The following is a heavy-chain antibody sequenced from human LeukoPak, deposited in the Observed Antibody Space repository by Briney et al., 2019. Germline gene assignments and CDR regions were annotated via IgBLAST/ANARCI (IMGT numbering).Heavy chain of an antibody. V-gene: IGHV3-7*01. CDR3: ARDPDVTAAGTLYYFDY. Sequence: GGSLRLSCAASGFTFSSYWMSWVRQAPGKGLEWVANIKQDGSEKYYADSVKGRFTISRDNSKNTLYLQMNSLRAEDTAVYYCARDPDVTAAGTLYYFDYWGQGTLVTVSS. CDR1: GFTFSSYW. CDR2: IKQDGSEK. D-gene: IGHD6-13*01. J-gene: IGHJ4*02.